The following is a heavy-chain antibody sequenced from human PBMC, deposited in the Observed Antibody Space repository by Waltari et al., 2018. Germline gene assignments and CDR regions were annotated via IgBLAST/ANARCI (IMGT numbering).Heavy chain of an antibody. CDR1: GFSFSDSA. CDR3: TRVARGRTSSQFDY. V-gene: IGHV3-73*01. CDR2: GGTEATAYGT. Sequence: VELLQSGGGVVQPGGSLNLSCVVAGFSFSDSAITWVRQTSAIRLEWMGRGGTEATAYGTVYGPSVKGRFTISRDDSRNTAYLQMTSLQSDDTAKYYCTRVARGRTSSQFDYWGQGTLVTVSS. D-gene: IGHD1-1*01. J-gene: IGHJ4*02.